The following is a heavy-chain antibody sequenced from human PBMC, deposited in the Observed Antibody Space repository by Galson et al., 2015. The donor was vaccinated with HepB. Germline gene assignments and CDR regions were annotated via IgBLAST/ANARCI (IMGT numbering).Heavy chain of an antibody. CDR2: IWYDGSNK. V-gene: IGHV3-33*01. CDR1: GFTFSSYG. J-gene: IGHJ4*02. Sequence: SLRLSCAASGFTFSSYGMHWVRQAPGKGLEWVAVIWYDGSNKYYADSVKGRFTISRDNSKNTLYLQMNSLRAEDTAVYYCARVRRNWNYVVDYWGQGTLVTVSS. D-gene: IGHD1-7*01. CDR3: ARVRRNWNYVVDY.